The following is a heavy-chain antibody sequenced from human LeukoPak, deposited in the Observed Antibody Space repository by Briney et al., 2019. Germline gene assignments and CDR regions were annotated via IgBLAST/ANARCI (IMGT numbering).Heavy chain of an antibody. CDR1: GYTFTSYG. CDR3: ARDEQWLVKETKWFDP. V-gene: IGHV1-18*01. J-gene: IGHJ5*02. CDR2: ISAYNGNT. Sequence: ASVKVSCKASGYTFTSYGISWVRQDPGQGLEWMGCISAYNGNTNYAQKLQGRVTMTTDTSTSTAYMELRSLRSDDTAVYYCARDEQWLVKETKWFDPWGQGTLLTVSS. D-gene: IGHD6-19*01.